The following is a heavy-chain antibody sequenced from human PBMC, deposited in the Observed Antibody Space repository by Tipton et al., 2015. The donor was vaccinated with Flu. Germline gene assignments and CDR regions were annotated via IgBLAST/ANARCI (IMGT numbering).Heavy chain of an antibody. CDR3: ARQLGGGDCY. D-gene: IGHD2-21*01. CDR2: INQDGSKT. J-gene: IGHJ4*02. CDR1: GFTFSNYW. Sequence: GSLRLSCAASGFTFSNYWMSWVRQAPGKGLEWVANINQDGSKTYSVDSVKGRFTISRDNAKNSLYLQMNSLRAEDTAVYYCARQLGGGDCYWGQGTLVTVSS. V-gene: IGHV3-7*03.